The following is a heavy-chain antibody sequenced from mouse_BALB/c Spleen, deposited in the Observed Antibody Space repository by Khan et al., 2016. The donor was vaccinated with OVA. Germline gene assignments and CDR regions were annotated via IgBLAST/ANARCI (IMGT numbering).Heavy chain of an antibody. D-gene: IGHD1-2*01. CDR2: ISDLAYTI. V-gene: IGHV5-15*02. CDR1: GFTFSDYG. J-gene: IGHJ3*01. CDR3: VRGGGTAAFAY. Sequence: EVELVESGGGLVQPGGSRKLSCAASGFTFSDYGMAWVRQAPGKGPEWVAFISDLAYTIYYADTVTGRYTISRENAKNILYLEMSSLRSEDTAMYYCVRGGGTAAFAYWGLGTLVTVSA.